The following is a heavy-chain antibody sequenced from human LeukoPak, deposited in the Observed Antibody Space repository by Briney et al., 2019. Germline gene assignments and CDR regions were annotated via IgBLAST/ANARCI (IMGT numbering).Heavy chain of an antibody. CDR1: GFTFSSYA. CDR3: AKAQLRGYYGMDV. D-gene: IGHD2-2*01. V-gene: IGHV3-23*01. J-gene: IGHJ6*02. CDR2: ISGSGGST. Sequence: GSLRLSCAASGFTFSSYAMSWVRQAPGKGLEWVSAISGSGGSTYYAGSVKGRFTISRDNSKNTLYLQMNSLRAEDTAVYYCAKAQLRGYYGMDVWGQGTTVTVSS.